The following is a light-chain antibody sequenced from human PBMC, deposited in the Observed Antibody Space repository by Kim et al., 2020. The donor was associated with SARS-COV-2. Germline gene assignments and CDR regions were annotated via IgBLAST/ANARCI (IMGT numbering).Light chain of an antibody. CDR1: QSTNNY. V-gene: IGKV1-39*01. CDR2: GAS. Sequence: DIQLTQSPSSLSASVGDRVTITCLASQSTNNYLNWYQHKPGKAPKLLIYGASHLQSGVPSRFSGSGSGTDFTLTISSLQPDDFASYYCQQRVTFGGGTKVDIK. CDR3: QQRVT. J-gene: IGKJ4*01.